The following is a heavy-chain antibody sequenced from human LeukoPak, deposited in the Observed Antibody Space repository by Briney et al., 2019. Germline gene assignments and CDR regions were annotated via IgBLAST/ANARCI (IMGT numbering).Heavy chain of an antibody. D-gene: IGHD5-12*01. Sequence: ASVKVSCKASGYTFTSYYMHWVRQAPGQGLEWMGIINPSGGSTSYAQKFQGRVTMTRDTSTSTVYMELSSLRSEDTAVYYCARDEAPYGGYGGVHFDYWGQGPLVPVSS. V-gene: IGHV1-46*01. J-gene: IGHJ4*02. CDR2: INPSGGST. CDR3: ARDEAPYGGYGGVHFDY. CDR1: GYTFTSYY.